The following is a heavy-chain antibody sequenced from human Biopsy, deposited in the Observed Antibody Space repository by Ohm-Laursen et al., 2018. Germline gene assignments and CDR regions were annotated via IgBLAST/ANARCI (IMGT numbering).Heavy chain of an antibody. CDR2: IYYSGST. Sequence: TLSLTWTVSDGSINSYYWNWIRQPPGKRLEWIGNIYYSGSTNFNPSLKSRVTISVDTSKSQFSLKLSSVTAADTAVYFCARGSSYGYDFDYWGQGTLVAVSS. CDR1: DGSINSYY. CDR3: ARGSSYGYDFDY. V-gene: IGHV4-59*01. J-gene: IGHJ4*02. D-gene: IGHD5-18*01.